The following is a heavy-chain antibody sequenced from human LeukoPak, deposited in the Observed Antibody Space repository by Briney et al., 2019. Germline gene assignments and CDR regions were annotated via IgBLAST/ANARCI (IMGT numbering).Heavy chain of an antibody. V-gene: IGHV3-21*01. Sequence: GGSLRLSCAASGFTFSSYSMNWVRQAPGKGLEWVSSISSSSSYIYYADSVKGRFTISRDNAKNSPYLQMNSLRAEDTAVYYCARDLVLRYFDWLLHDAFDIWGQGTMVTVSS. J-gene: IGHJ3*02. CDR2: ISSSSSYI. CDR3: ARDLVLRYFDWLLHDAFDI. D-gene: IGHD3-9*01. CDR1: GFTFSSYS.